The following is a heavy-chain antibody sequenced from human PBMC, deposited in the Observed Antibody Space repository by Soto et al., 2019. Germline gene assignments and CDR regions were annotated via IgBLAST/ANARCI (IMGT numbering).Heavy chain of an antibody. CDR1: GGSISSGGYY. CDR2: IYYSGST. Sequence: SETLSLTCTVSGGSISSGGYYWSWIRQHPGKGLEWIGYIYYSGSTYYNPSLKSRVTISVDTSKNQFSLKLSSVTAADTAVYYCARERGYYDSSGYIVSIFDYWGQGTLVTVSS. V-gene: IGHV4-31*03. D-gene: IGHD3-22*01. J-gene: IGHJ4*02. CDR3: ARERGYYDSSGYIVSIFDY.